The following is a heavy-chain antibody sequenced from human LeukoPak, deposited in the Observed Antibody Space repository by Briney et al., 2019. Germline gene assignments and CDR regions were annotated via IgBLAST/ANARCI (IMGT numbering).Heavy chain of an antibody. D-gene: IGHD3-3*01. Sequence: GGSLRLSCAASGFTFSSYAMHWVRQAPGKGLEWVAVISYDGSNKYYADSVKGRFTISRDNSKNTLYLQMNSLRAEGTAVYYCARAGVVITVFDCWGQGTLVTVSS. CDR1: GFTFSSYA. CDR2: ISYDGSNK. J-gene: IGHJ4*02. CDR3: ARAGVVITVFDC. V-gene: IGHV3-30-3*01.